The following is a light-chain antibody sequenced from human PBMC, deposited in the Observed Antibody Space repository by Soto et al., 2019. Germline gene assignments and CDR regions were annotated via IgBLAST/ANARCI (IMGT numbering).Light chain of an antibody. V-gene: IGKV3-20*01. CDR3: QWYSGSQT. CDR2: GAS. J-gene: IGKJ4*01. Sequence: EIALTQSPGTLSLSPGERDTLSCRASQSVNSLYLAWYQQKPGQAPRLLIYGASNRATGIPVRFSGSGSRTYFTLTIIRPEPADFAVYYCQWYSGSQTFGGGTKVSIK. CDR1: QSVNSLY.